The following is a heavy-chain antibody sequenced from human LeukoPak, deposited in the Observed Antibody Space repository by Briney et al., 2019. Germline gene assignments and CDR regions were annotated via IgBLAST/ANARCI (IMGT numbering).Heavy chain of an antibody. Sequence: GASVKVSCKASGYTFTYCYMHWVRQAPGQGFEWMGWINPNDGDTNYAQKFQGRVTMTRDTSISTAHMEVSRLRSDDTAVYYCARANFLYCSSSTCLFAYWGQGTLVTVSS. CDR2: INPNDGDT. J-gene: IGHJ4*02. CDR1: GYTFTYCY. CDR3: ARANFLYCSSSTCLFAY. V-gene: IGHV1-2*02. D-gene: IGHD2-2*01.